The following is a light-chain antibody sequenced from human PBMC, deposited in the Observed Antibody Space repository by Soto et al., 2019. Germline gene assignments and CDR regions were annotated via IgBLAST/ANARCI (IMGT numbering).Light chain of an antibody. CDR2: DVS. CDR1: SSDVGGYNY. V-gene: IGLV2-14*01. J-gene: IGLJ1*01. CDR3: SSYTSSRDV. Sequence: QSALTQPASVSGSPGQSITISCTGTSSDVGGYNYVSWYQQHPGKAPKLMIYDVSNRPSGVSNRFSGSKSGNTASLTISGLQAEDEADYYCSSYTSSRDVFGTGTKVPS.